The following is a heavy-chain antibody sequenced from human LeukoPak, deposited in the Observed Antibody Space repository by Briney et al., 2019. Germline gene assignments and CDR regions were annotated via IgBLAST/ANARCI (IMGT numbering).Heavy chain of an antibody. D-gene: IGHD2-15*01. J-gene: IGHJ6*03. V-gene: IGHV4-59*11. CDR3: GRDALVGYFSYYYIDV. CDR2: ISNSGST. CDR1: DGPIRSHY. Sequence: SETLSLTCTVSDGPIRSHYWTWIRQSPLKGLEWIGDISNSGSTKYNPSLKSRVTISIDTSKSQFSLRLTSVTAADTAVYYCGRDALVGYFSYYYIDVWGKGTTITVSS.